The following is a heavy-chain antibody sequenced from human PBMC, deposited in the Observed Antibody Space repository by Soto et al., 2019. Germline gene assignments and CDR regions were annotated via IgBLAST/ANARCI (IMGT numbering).Heavy chain of an antibody. CDR3: ARDWGMIGVRETYYYYGMDV. Sequence: GGSLRLSCAASGFTFSTYAMSWVRQAPGKGLEWVSTITTSGGNTYYADSVQGRFTISRDNSKNTLYLQMNSLRAEDTAVYYCARDWGMIGVRETYYYYGMDVWGKGTTVTVSS. CDR2: ITTSGGNT. D-gene: IGHD3-22*01. V-gene: IGHV3-23*01. CDR1: GFTFSTYA. J-gene: IGHJ6*04.